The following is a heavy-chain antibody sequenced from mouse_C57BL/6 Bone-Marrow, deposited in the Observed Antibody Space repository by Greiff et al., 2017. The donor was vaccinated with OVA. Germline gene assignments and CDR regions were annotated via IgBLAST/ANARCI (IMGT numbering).Heavy chain of an antibody. D-gene: IGHD1-1*01. Sequence: QVQLQQSGAELARPGASVKLSCKASGYTFTSYGISWVKQRTGQGLEWIGEIYPRSGNTYYNEKFKGQATLTADKSSSTAYMELRSLTSEDSAVXFCARPTAVVSTRDMDYWGQGTSVTVSS. CDR2: IYPRSGNT. V-gene: IGHV1-81*01. J-gene: IGHJ4*01. CDR3: ARPTAVVSTRDMDY. CDR1: GYTFTSYG.